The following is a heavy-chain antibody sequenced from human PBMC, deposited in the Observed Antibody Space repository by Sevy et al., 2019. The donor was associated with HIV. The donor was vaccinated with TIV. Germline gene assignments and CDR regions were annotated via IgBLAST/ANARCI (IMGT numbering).Heavy chain of an antibody. CDR1: GFTFSSYA. CDR2: ISYDGSNK. Sequence: GGSLRLSCAASGFTFSSYAMHWVRQAPGKGLEWVAVISYDGSNKYYEDSVKGGFTISRDNSKNTKYLQMISLRAEDTAVYYCARDRRYYYDSSGYYYDAFDIWGQGTMVTVSS. CDR3: ARDRRYYYDSSGYYYDAFDI. V-gene: IGHV3-30-3*01. D-gene: IGHD3-22*01. J-gene: IGHJ3*02.